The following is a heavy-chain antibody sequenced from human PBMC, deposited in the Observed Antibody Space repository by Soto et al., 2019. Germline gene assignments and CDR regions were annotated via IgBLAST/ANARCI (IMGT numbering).Heavy chain of an antibody. CDR2: IWYDGSNK. J-gene: IGHJ6*02. D-gene: IGHD5-18*01. V-gene: IGHV3-33*01. CDR3: ARDGSPALDTPNHYGMDV. Sequence: QVQLVESGGGVVQPGRSLRLSCAASGLTFSSYGMHWVRQAPGKGLEWVAVIWYDGSNKYYADSVKGRFTISRDNSKNTLYLQMNSLRAEDTAVYYCARDGSPALDTPNHYGMDVWGQGTTVTVSS. CDR1: GLTFSSYG.